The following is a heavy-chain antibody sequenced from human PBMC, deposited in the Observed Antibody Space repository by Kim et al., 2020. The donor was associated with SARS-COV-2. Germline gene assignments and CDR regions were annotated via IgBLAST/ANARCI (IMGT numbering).Heavy chain of an antibody. CDR3: AWGYSYGYGKGYYYGMDV. D-gene: IGHD5-18*01. V-gene: IGHV1-69*13. Sequence: SVKVSCKASGGTFSSYAISWVRQAPGQGLEWMGGIIPIFGTANYAQKFQGRVTITADESTSTAYMELSSLRSEDTAVYYCAWGYSYGYGKGYYYGMDVWGQGTTVTVSS. J-gene: IGHJ6*02. CDR2: IIPIFGTA. CDR1: GGTFSSYA.